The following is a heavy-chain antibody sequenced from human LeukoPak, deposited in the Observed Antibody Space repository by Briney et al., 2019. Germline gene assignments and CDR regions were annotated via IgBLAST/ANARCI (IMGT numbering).Heavy chain of an antibody. Sequence: PSETLSLTCTVSGGSISSGGYYWSWIRQHPRKGLEWIGYICYSGSTYYNPSLKSRVTISVDTSKNQFSLKLSSVTAADTAVYYCASLNYYGSGSYYDFWFDPWGQGTLVTVSS. V-gene: IGHV4-31*03. D-gene: IGHD3-10*01. CDR3: ASLNYYGSGSYYDFWFDP. J-gene: IGHJ5*02. CDR2: ICYSGST. CDR1: GGSISSGGYY.